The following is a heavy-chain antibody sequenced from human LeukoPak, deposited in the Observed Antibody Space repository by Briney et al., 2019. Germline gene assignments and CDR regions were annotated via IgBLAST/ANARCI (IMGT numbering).Heavy chain of an antibody. CDR3: AKAEYYYGSGSYLDY. V-gene: IGHV3-30*18. Sequence: PGRSLRLSCAASGFTFSSYGMHWVRQAPGKGLEWVAVISYDGSNKYYADSVKGRFTISRDNSKNTLYLQMNSLRAEDTAVYYCAKAEYYYGSGSYLDYWGQGTLVTVSS. D-gene: IGHD3-10*01. CDR1: GFTFSSYG. J-gene: IGHJ4*02. CDR2: ISYDGSNK.